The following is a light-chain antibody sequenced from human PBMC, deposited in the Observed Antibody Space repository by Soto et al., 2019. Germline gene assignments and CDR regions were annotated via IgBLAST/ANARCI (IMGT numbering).Light chain of an antibody. CDR3: QQRNSYPIT. CDR2: TAS. Sequence: DIQLTQSPSFLSASVGDRVTITCRASQGISSYLAWYQQKPGKAPNLLIHTASSLQSGVPSRFSGSGSGTEFTLTISSLQPEDCATYYCQQRNSYPITFGPGTRLEIK. CDR1: QGISSY. J-gene: IGKJ5*01. V-gene: IGKV1-9*01.